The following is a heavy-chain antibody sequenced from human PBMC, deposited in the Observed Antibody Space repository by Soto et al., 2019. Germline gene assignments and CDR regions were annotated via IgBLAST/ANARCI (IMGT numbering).Heavy chain of an antibody. CDR3: AEAAWFRGMDV. Sequence: SQTLSLTCDLSGDSVSSSSAAWNWIRQSPSRCLEWLGSTYYRSKWIHEYTVAMESRITINPDTTKNQFSLHIYSVTPEDTAVYYCAEAAWFRGMDVWGQGTPVTVSS. D-gene: IGHD2-15*01. J-gene: IGHJ6*02. CDR2: TYYRSKWIH. V-gene: IGHV6-1*01. CDR1: GDSVSSSSAA.